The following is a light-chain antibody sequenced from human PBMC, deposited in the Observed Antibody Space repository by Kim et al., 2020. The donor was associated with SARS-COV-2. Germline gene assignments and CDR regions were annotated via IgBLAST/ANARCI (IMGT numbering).Light chain of an antibody. CDR2: EVT. J-gene: IGLJ3*02. Sequence: QSALTQPASVSGSPGQSITISCTGTSSDVATYDFVSWYQQHPGKAPKLMIYEVTKRPSGVSDRFSGSKSGNTASLTISGLQAEDEAHYYCCSYAGSSTWVFGGGTQLTVL. V-gene: IGLV2-23*02. CDR3: CSYAGSSTWV. CDR1: SSDVATYDF.